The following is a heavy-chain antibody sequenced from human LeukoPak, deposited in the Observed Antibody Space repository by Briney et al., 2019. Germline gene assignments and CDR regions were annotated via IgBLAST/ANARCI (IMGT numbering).Heavy chain of an antibody. CDR3: ARLGSGWRSYMDV. D-gene: IGHD6-19*01. J-gene: IGHJ6*03. Sequence: GESLKISFQGSGSRFTSYWIGWVRQLPGKGLEWMGIIYPIDSDTKYSPSFQGQVTISADKSNSTAYLQWSSLKASDTAMYYCARLGSGWRSYMDVWGKGTTVTVSS. CDR1: GSRFTSYW. V-gene: IGHV5-51*01. CDR2: IYPIDSDT.